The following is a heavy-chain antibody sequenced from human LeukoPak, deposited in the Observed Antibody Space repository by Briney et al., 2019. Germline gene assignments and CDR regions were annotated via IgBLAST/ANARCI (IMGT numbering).Heavy chain of an antibody. J-gene: IGHJ5*02. CDR2: IIPIFGTA. V-gene: IGHV1-69*05. Sequence: SVKVSCKAFGGTFSSYAISWVRQAPGQGLEWMGGIIPIFGTANYAQKFQGRVTITTDESTSTAYMELSSLRSEDTAVYYCASGGNDYSKWFDPWGQGTLVTVSS. CDR1: GGTFSSYA. CDR3: ASGGNDYSKWFDP. D-gene: IGHD4-11*01.